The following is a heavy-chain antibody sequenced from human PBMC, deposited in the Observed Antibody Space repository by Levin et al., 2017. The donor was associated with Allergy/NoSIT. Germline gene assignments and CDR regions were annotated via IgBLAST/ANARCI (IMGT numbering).Heavy chain of an antibody. CDR2: IYHSGST. D-gene: IGHD2-2*01. CDR3: AREGYWSSSSRCMDV. V-gene: IGHV4-4*02. Sequence: SETLSLTCVVSGGSISSSNWWNWVRQPPGKGLEWIGQIYHSGSTNYNPSLKSRVTISVDKSKNQSSLKLSSLTAADTAVYYCAREGYWSSSSRCMDVWGKGTTVTVSS. J-gene: IGHJ6*03. CDR1: GGSISSSNW.